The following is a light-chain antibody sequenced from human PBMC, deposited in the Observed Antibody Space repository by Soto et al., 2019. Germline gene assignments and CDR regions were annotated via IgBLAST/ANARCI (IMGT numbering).Light chain of an antibody. CDR3: QHYGSSHPYT. Sequence: EIVLTQSPGTLSLSPGERATLSCRASQSVSGSYLAWYQQKPGQAPRLLIYDASGRATGIPDRFSGSGSGTDFTLTLSSLEPEDSAVYYCQHYGSSHPYTFAQATKLEIK. CDR2: DAS. J-gene: IGKJ2*01. CDR1: QSVSGSY. V-gene: IGKV3-20*01.